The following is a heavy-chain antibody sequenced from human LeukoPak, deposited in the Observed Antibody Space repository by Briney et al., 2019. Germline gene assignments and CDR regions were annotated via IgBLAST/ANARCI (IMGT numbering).Heavy chain of an antibody. D-gene: IGHD3-16*01. J-gene: IGHJ4*02. CDR2: ISSSSSYI. Sequence: GGSLRLSWASSGFTFSSYSMNWVRQAPGKGLEWVSSISSSSSYIYYADSVKGRFTISRDNAKNSLYLQMNSLRAEDTAVYYCAREAVGDYFDYWGRGTLVTVSS. CDR1: GFTFSSYS. V-gene: IGHV3-21*01. CDR3: AREAVGDYFDY.